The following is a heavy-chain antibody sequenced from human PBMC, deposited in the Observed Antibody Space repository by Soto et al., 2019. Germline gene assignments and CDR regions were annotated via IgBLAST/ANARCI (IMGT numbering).Heavy chain of an antibody. Sequence: GGSLRLSCAASGFTFSNAWMSWVRQAPGKGLEWVGRIKSKTDGGTTDYAAPVKGRFTISRDDSKNTLYLQMNSLKTEDTAVYYCTTARKYRGGVYFQHWGQGTLVTVSS. J-gene: IGHJ1*01. CDR3: TTARKYRGGVYFQH. V-gene: IGHV3-15*01. CDR1: GFTFSNAW. CDR2: IKSKTDGGTT. D-gene: IGHD2-21*01.